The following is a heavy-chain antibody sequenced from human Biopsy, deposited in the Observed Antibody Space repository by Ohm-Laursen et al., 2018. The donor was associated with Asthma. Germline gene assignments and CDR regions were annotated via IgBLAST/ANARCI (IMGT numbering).Heavy chain of an antibody. CDR1: GGTFNTYV. J-gene: IGHJ4*02. CDR2: INSVFGTT. CDR3: ARKAGSCISRTCYSLDF. V-gene: IGHV1-69*13. D-gene: IGHD2-2*01. Sequence: ASVKVSCKSLGGTFNTYVIGWVRQAPGQGLEWMGGINSVFGTTTYPQKFQDRVTITADDSTSTVYMELSSLRSEGTAVYYCARKAGSCISRTCYSLDFWGQGTLVTVPS.